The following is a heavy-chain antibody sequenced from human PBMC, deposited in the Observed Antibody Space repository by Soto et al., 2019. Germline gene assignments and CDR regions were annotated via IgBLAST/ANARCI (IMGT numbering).Heavy chain of an antibody. J-gene: IGHJ3*01. D-gene: IGHD2-21*02. CDR2: INPSGGST. Sequence: HVQLVQSGAEVKKPGASVKVSCKSSGYNFSSYYMHWVRQAPRQGLESMGIINPSGGSTTYARKFQGRVTMTRDTSTSTGYMEVGSLRSEDTDVYYCALDGVGVTSNPGAFALCGQGTMVPVSS. CDR3: ALDGVGVTSNPGAFAL. CDR1: GYNFSSYY. V-gene: IGHV1-46*01.